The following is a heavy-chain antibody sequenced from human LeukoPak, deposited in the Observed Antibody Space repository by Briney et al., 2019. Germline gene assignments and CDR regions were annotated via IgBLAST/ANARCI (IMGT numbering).Heavy chain of an antibody. J-gene: IGHJ4*02. CDR2: IYYSGST. CDR3: ARRPGEYGGNDFDY. CDR1: GGSINSRSDY. V-gene: IGHV4-39*01. Sequence: SETLSLTCTVSGGSINSRSDYWGWIRQPPGKGLEWIGSIYYSGSTHYNPSRKSRVTMSIDTSKTQFSLRLSSVTAADTAVYYCARRPGEYGGNDFDYWGQGTLVTVSS. D-gene: IGHD4/OR15-4a*01.